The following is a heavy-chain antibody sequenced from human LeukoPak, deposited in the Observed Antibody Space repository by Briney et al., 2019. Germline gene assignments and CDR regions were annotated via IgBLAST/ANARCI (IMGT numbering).Heavy chain of an antibody. D-gene: IGHD1-20*01. Sequence: SVKVSCEASGGTFSSYAISWVRQAPGQGLEWMGGIIPIFGTANYAQKFQGRVTITADESTSTAYMELSSLRSEDTAVYYCASRNNWNGVAFDYWGQGALVTVSS. J-gene: IGHJ4*02. V-gene: IGHV1-69*13. CDR2: IIPIFGTA. CDR1: GGTFSSYA. CDR3: ASRNNWNGVAFDY.